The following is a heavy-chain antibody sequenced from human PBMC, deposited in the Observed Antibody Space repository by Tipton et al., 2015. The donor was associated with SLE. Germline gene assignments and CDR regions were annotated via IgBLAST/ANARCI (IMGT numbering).Heavy chain of an antibody. J-gene: IGHJ2*01. CDR2: IIPIFGTA. CDR1: GGTFSSYA. CDR3: ARVSSAMGYFDL. V-gene: IGHV1-69*01. D-gene: IGHD6-19*01. Sequence: QSGPEVKKPGSSVKVSCKASGGTFSSYAISWVRQAPGQGLEWMGGIIPIFGTANYAQKFQGRVTITADESTSTAYMELSSLRSEDTAVHYCARVSSAMGYFDLWGRGTLVTVSS.